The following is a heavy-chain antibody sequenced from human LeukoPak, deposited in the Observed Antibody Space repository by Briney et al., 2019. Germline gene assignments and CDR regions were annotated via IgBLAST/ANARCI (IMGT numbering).Heavy chain of an antibody. J-gene: IGHJ5*02. CDR3: ARSPAAGVDWFDP. CDR1: GYTFTSYA. CDR2: INAGNGNT. V-gene: IGHV1-3*01. Sequence: ASVKVSCKASGYTFTSYAMHWVRQAPGQRLEWMGWINAGNGNTKYSQKFQGRVTITRDTSASTAYMELSSLRSEDTAVYYCARSPAAGVDWFDPWGQGTLVTVSS. D-gene: IGHD6-25*01.